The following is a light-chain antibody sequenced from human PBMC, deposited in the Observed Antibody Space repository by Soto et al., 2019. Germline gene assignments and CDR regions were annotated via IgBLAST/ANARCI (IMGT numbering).Light chain of an antibody. V-gene: IGKV1-39*01. J-gene: IGKJ1*01. Sequence: DIQMTQSPSSLSASVGDRVTITCRASQSISSYLNWYQQKPGKAPKLLIYAASSLQSGVPSRFSGSGSGTDFTLTIRNLQPEDFATYYYQQSYSTPWTFGQGTKVEIK. CDR3: QQSYSTPWT. CDR1: QSISSY. CDR2: AAS.